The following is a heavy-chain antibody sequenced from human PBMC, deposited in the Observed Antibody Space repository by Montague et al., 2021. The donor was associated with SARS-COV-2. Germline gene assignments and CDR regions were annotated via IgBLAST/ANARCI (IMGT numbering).Heavy chain of an antibody. D-gene: IGHD3-10*01. CDR1: GGSFSVHY. Sequence: SETLSLTCAVYGGSFSVHYCTWIRQPPGKGLEWIGQINQSGSTKXNPSLKSRVTISIDTSKNQFSLKMTSMTAADTGVYYCARYRRRFAEIYDTYYDYGLNVWGQGTTVTVFS. CDR3: ARYRRRFAEIYDTYYDYGLNV. CDR2: INQSGST. V-gene: IGHV4-34*01. J-gene: IGHJ6*02.